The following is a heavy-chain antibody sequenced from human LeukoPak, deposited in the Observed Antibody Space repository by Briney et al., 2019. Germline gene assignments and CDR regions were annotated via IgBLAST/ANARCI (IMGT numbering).Heavy chain of an antibody. J-gene: IGHJ4*02. CDR1: GFTFSSYW. CDR3: ARALSHGYDY. Sequence: GGSLRLSCAASGFTFSSYWMSWVRQAPGKGLEWVASIRRDGSEEYYVDSLKGRFTISRDNAKNSLYLQMSSLRAEDTAVYYCARALSHGYDYWGQGTLVTVSS. D-gene: IGHD5-18*01. V-gene: IGHV3-7*05. CDR2: IRRDGSEE.